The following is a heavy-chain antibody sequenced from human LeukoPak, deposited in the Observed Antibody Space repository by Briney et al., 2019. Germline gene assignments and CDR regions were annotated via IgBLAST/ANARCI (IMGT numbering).Heavy chain of an antibody. J-gene: IGHJ3*01. CDR2: IYTSGGT. V-gene: IGHV4-61*02. CDR1: GGSISNLDYY. Sequence: SETLSLTCTVSGGSISNLDYYWTWIRQPAGKILEWIGRIYTSGGTNYNPSLKSRVTMSVDKSKNRISLNLASLTAADTALYYCAGRGSSSGTFDVWGPGTFVTVSS. CDR3: AGRGSSSGTFDV. D-gene: IGHD2-2*01.